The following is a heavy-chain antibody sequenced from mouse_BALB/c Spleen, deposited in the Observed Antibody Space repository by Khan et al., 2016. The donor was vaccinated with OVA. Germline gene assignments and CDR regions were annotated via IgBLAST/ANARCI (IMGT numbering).Heavy chain of an antibody. CDR2: IRSAGKT. CDR3: ARNSYMYDFTY. CDR1: GFSLTTYG. J-gene: IGHJ3*01. V-gene: IGHV2-2*01. Sequence: VQLQESGPGLVRPSQTLSLTCTVSGFSLTTYGVHWVRQSPGKGLEWLGVIRSAGKTDYNAAFISRLSITKDNSKSQVFFKMNSLQADDTAMYYCARNSYMYDFTYWGQGTLVTVSA. D-gene: IGHD2-14*01.